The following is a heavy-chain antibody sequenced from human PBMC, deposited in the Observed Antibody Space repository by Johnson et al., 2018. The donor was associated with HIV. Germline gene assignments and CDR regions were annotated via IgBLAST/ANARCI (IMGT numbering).Heavy chain of an antibody. CDR1: GFTFDDYG. J-gene: IGHJ3*02. CDR3: ARDEAASTGAFEI. D-gene: IGHD6-13*01. CDR2: INSDGSST. V-gene: IGHV3-20*04. Sequence: VQLVESGGGVVRPGGSLRLSCAAAGFTFDDYGMSWVRQAPGKGLEWVSGINSDGSSTSYADYVKGRFTISRDNAKNTLYLQMNSLRAEDTAVFYCARDEAASTGAFEIWGQGTMVTVSS.